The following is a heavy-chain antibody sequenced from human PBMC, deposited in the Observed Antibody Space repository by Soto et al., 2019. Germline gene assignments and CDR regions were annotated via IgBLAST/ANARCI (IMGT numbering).Heavy chain of an antibody. CDR3: ARHEGDTAMGVNYYKNMDV. CDR2: IYYSGST. V-gene: IGHV4-39*01. CDR1: GGSISSSSYY. Sequence: QLQLQESGQGLGKPSETLSLTCTVSGGSISSSSYYWGWIRQPPGQGLVWIGRIYYSGSTYYNPSLKCRITIPVDTSKNQFSLKRSSVTAADTSVYYCARHEGDTAMGVNYYKNMDVCCKGTPVTVSS. J-gene: IGHJ6*03. D-gene: IGHD5-18*01.